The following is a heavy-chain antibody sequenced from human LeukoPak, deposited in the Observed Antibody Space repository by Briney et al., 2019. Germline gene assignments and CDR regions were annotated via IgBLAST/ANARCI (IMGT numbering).Heavy chain of an antibody. CDR1: GFTFSSYA. V-gene: IGHV3-23*01. J-gene: IGHJ4*02. D-gene: IGHD2-15*01. CDR3: AKHPRPYCSGGSCYPADY. Sequence: TGGSLRLSCAASGFTFSSYAMSWVRQAPGKGLEWVSAISGSGGSTYYADSVKGRFTISRDNPKNTLYLQMNSLRAEDTAVYYCAKHPRPYCSGGSCYPADYWGQETLVTVSS. CDR2: ISGSGGST.